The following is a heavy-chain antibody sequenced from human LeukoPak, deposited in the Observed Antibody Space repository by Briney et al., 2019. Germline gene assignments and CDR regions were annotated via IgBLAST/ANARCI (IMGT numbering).Heavy chain of an antibody. D-gene: IGHD3-22*01. CDR2: IIPIFGTA. CDR3: ARAWGGDSSGYYQGGFDY. CDR1: GGTFSTYS. J-gene: IGHJ4*02. Sequence: SVKVSCKASGGTFSTYSISWVRQAPGQGIEWMGRIIPIFGTANYAQKFHGRVTITTDESTNTAYMELSSLTSEDTAVYYCARAWGGDSSGYYQGGFDYWGQGTLVTVSS. V-gene: IGHV1-69*05.